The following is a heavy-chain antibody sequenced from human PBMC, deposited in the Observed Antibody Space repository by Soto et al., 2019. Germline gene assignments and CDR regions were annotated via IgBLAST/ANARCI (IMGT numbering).Heavy chain of an antibody. Sequence: EVQLLESGGGLVQPGGSLRLSCAASGFTFSSYAMSWVRQAPGKGLEWVSAISGSGGSTYYADSVKSRFTISRDNSKNTLYLQMNSLRAVDTAVYYCAKVEDIVVVVAATFDYWGQGTLVTVSS. J-gene: IGHJ4*02. CDR3: AKVEDIVVVVAATFDY. V-gene: IGHV3-23*01. D-gene: IGHD2-15*01. CDR2: ISGSGGST. CDR1: GFTFSSYA.